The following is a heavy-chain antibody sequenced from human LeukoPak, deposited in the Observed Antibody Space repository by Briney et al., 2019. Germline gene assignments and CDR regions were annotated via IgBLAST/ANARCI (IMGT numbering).Heavy chain of an antibody. CDR2: IPYDGSNK. CDR3: ARDWSNVVTAI. V-gene: IGHV3-30*09. Sequence: PGRSLRLSCAASGFTFSSYAMHWVRQAPGKGLEWVAVIPYDGSNKYYADSVKGRFAISRDNSKNTLYLQMNSLRAEDTAVYYCARDWSNVVTAIWGQGTLVTVSS. D-gene: IGHD3-22*01. CDR1: GFTFSSYA. J-gene: IGHJ4*02.